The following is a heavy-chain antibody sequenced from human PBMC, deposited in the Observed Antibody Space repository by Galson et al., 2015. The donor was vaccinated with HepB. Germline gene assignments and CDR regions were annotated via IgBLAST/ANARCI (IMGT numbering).Heavy chain of an antibody. V-gene: IGHV3-15*01. CDR1: GFTFSNAW. CDR2: IKSKTDGGTT. J-gene: IGHJ4*02. Sequence: SLRLSCAASGFTFSNAWMSWVRQAPGKGLEWVGRIKSKTDGGTTDYAAPVKGRFTISRDDSKNTLYLQMNSLKTEDTAVYYCTTGPRVIVVVIEYYWGQGTLVTVSS. D-gene: IGHD3-22*01. CDR3: TTGPRVIVVVIEYY.